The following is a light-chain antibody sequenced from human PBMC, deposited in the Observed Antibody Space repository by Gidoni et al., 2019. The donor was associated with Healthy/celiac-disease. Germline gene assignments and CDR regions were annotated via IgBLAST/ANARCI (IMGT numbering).Light chain of an antibody. CDR3: QSYDSSNHWV. J-gene: IGLJ3*02. CDR1: SGSIASNY. V-gene: IGLV6-57*01. CDR2: EDN. Sequence: NFMLTQPHPVSESPGKTVTISCTRSSGSIASNYVQWYQQSPGSSPTTVIYEDNQRPSGVPDRFSGSLDSSSNSASLTISGLKTEDEADYYCQSYDSSNHWVFGGGTKLTVL.